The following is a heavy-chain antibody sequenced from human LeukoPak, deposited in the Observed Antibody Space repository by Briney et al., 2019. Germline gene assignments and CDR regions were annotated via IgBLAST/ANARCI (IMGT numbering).Heavy chain of an antibody. CDR2: IDHSGST. CDR3: ARVGSYCFDY. Sequence: PSETLSLTCTVSGGSISTYYWSWIRQPPGKGLEWIGYIDHSGSTNYNPSLKSRVTMSVDTSKYQFSLKLSSVTAADTAVYYCARVGSYCFDYWGQGTLVTVSS. V-gene: IGHV4-59*01. CDR1: GGSISTYY. J-gene: IGHJ4*02. D-gene: IGHD3-10*01.